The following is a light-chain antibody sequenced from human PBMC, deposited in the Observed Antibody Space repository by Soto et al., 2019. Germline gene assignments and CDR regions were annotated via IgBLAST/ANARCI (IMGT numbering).Light chain of an antibody. CDR3: QQANSFLIT. CDR2: AAS. J-gene: IGKJ5*01. Sequence: DIQMTQSKSSLSASVGDRVTITCRSSQSISSYLNWYQQKPGKAPKLLIYAASSLQSGVPSRFSGSGSGTDFTLTISCLQPEDFATYYCQQANSFLITFCQVTRLEIK. CDR1: QSISSY. V-gene: IGKV1-39*01.